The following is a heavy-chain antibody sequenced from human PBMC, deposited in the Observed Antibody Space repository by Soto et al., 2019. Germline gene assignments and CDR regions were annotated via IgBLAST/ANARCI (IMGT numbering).Heavy chain of an antibody. CDR3: ARGRQYISPYFPFDI. V-gene: IGHV3-66*01. Sequence: PGGSVRLTCAASGFGVSRNHMNWVRQAPGKGLEWVSVFYSGGSTYYADSAKGRFIIFRDISKNTLYLQMDTLRAADKALYYGARGRQYISPYFPFDIWARGKMFTFSS. J-gene: IGHJ3*02. CDR2: FYSGGST. CDR1: GFGVSRNH. D-gene: IGHD3-3*02.